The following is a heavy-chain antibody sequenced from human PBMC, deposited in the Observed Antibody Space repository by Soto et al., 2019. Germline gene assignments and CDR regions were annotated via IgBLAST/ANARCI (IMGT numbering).Heavy chain of an antibody. D-gene: IGHD5-18*01. Sequence: LSLTCTVSGGSISSYYWSWIRQPPGKGLEWIGYIYYSGSTNYNPSLKSRVTISVDTSKNQFSLKLTSVTAADTAVYYCARDHPHSYGIYYFDYWGQGTLVTVSS. CDR1: GGSISSYY. CDR3: ARDHPHSYGIYYFDY. V-gene: IGHV4-59*01. J-gene: IGHJ4*02. CDR2: IYYSGST.